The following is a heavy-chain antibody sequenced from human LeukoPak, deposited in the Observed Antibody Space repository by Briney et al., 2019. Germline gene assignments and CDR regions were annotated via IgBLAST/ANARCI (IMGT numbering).Heavy chain of an antibody. CDR3: AISSGYSYGYGIGY. V-gene: IGHV4-34*01. Sequence: SETLSLTCAVYGGSFSGYYWSWIRQRPGKGLEWIGEINHSGSTNYNPSLKSRVTISVDTSKNQFSLKLSSVTAADTAVYYCAISSGYSYGYGIGYWGQGTLVTVSS. D-gene: IGHD5-18*01. J-gene: IGHJ4*02. CDR2: INHSGST. CDR1: GGSFSGYY.